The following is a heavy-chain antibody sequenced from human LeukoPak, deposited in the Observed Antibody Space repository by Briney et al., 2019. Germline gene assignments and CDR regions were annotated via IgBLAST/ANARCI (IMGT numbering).Heavy chain of an antibody. CDR1: GLTVSSNY. CDR2: IYSGGST. J-gene: IGHJ3*02. V-gene: IGHV3-53*01. CDR3: ATGSDSSGYTAFDI. D-gene: IGHD3-22*01. Sequence: PGGSLRLSCAASGLTVSSNYMSCVRQAPGKGLEWVSIIYSGGSTNYADSVKGRFTISRDNSKNTLYLQMNNLRAEDTAVYYCATGSDSSGYTAFDIWGQGTMVTVSS.